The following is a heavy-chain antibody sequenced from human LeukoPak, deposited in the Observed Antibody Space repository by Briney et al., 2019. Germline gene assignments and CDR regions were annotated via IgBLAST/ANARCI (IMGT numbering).Heavy chain of an antibody. Sequence: GGSLRLSCAASGFTFSSYSMNWVRQAPGKGLEWVSYISSSSSTIYYADSVKGRFTISRDNAKNSLYLQMNSLRAEDTAVYYCAREVGVEAFDIWGQGTMVTVSS. J-gene: IGHJ3*02. CDR1: GFTFSSYS. V-gene: IGHV3-48*04. CDR2: ISSSSSTI. D-gene: IGHD3-10*01. CDR3: AREVGVEAFDI.